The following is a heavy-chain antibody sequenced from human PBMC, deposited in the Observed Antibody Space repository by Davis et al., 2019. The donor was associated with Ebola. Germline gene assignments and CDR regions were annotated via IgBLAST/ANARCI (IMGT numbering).Heavy chain of an antibody. CDR1: GGSISSSNW. J-gene: IGHJ4*02. V-gene: IGHV4-4*02. D-gene: IGHD1-26*01. CDR2: IYHSGST. CDR3: ARQWELLGFDY. Sequence: SETLSLTCAVSGGSISSSNWWRWVRQPPGKGLEWIGEIYHSGSTNYNPSLTSRVTISVDTSKNQFSLKLSSVTAADTAVYYCARQWELLGFDYWGQGTLVTVSS.